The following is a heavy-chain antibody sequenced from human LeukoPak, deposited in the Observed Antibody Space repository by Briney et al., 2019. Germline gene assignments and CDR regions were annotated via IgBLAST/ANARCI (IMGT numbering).Heavy chain of an antibody. CDR3: AAHNDYRFRDFDY. V-gene: IGHV1-8*01. D-gene: IGHD4-11*01. Sequence: ASVKVSCKASGYTFTSYDINWGRQATGQGLEWMGWMNPNSGNTGYAQRFQGRVNMTRNTSISTAYMELSSLRSEDTAVYYCAAHNDYRFRDFDYWGQGTLVTVSS. J-gene: IGHJ4*02. CDR2: MNPNSGNT. CDR1: GYTFTSYD.